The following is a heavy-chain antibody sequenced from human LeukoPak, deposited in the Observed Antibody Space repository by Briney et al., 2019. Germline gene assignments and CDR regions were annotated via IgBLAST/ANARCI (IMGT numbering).Heavy chain of an antibody. CDR1: GGSISSYY. Sequence: PSETLSLTCTVSGGSISSYYWSWIRQPPGKGLEWIGYIYYSGSTNYNPSLKSGVTISVDTSKNQFSLKLSSVTAADTAVYYCARYSSYCYMDVWGKGTTVTVSS. D-gene: IGHD2-21*01. V-gene: IGHV4-59*01. CDR3: ARYSSYCYMDV. CDR2: IYYSGST. J-gene: IGHJ6*03.